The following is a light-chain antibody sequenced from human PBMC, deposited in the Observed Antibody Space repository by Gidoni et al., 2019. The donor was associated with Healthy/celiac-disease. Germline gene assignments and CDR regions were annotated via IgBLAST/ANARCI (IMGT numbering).Light chain of an antibody. CDR2: QDS. Sequence: SYEQTQPPSVSVSPGQTASITCSGDKLGAKYACWYQQKPGQYPVLVIYQDSKRPSGIPERFSGSNSGNTATLTISGTQAMDEADYYCQAWDSSTAFYVFGTGTKVTVL. CDR1: KLGAKY. CDR3: QAWDSSTAFYV. V-gene: IGLV3-1*01. J-gene: IGLJ1*01.